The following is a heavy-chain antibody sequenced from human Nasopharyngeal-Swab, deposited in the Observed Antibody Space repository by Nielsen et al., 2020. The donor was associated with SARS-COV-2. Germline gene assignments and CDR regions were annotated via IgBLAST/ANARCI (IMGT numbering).Heavy chain of an antibody. J-gene: IGHJ4*02. V-gene: IGHV3-48*02. CDR2: ISSSGSTI. D-gene: IGHD5-18*01. Sequence: GESLKISCAASGFTFSSYSMNWVRQAPGKGLEWVSYISSSGSTIYYADSVKGRFTISRDNAKNSLYLQMNSLRDEDTAVYYCARGANTATDYWGQGTLVTVSS. CDR1: GFTFSSYS. CDR3: ARGANTATDY.